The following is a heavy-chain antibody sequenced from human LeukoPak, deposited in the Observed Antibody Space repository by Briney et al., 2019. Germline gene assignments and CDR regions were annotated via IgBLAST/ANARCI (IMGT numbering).Heavy chain of an antibody. J-gene: IGHJ4*02. V-gene: IGHV4-59*01. D-gene: IGHD3-9*01. CDR3: ASIISSLRYFDWPALDY. CDR2: IYYSGST. CDR1: GGSISSYY. Sequence: PSETLSLTCTVSGGSISSYYWSWIRQPPGKGLEWIGYIYYSGSTNYNPSLKSRVTISVDTSKNQFSLKLSSVTAADTAVYYCASIISSLRYFDWPALDYWGQGTLVTVSS.